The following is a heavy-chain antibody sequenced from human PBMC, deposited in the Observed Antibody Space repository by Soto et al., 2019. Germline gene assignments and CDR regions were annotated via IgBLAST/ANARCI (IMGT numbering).Heavy chain of an antibody. J-gene: IGHJ6*02. CDR3: ARVKGGWGDYYYGMDV. CDR2: ISYDGSNK. D-gene: IGHD6-19*01. CDR1: GFTFSSYA. Sequence: GGSLRLSCAASGFTFSSYAMHWVRQAPGKGLEWVAVISYDGSNKYYADSVKGRFTISRDNSKNTLYLQMNSLRAEDTAVYYCARVKGGWGDYYYGMDVWGQGTTVTVSS. V-gene: IGHV3-30-3*01.